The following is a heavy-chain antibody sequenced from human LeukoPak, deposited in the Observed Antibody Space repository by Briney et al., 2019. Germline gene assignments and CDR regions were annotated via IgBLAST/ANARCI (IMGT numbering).Heavy chain of an antibody. J-gene: IGHJ5*02. CDR1: GVTFSRYW. CDR3: VSRGCTATACFVSPFTCFDP. Sequence: GGSLRLCCAASGVTFSRYWLTWVRQAAGKGLEWVANINQDGSEKNYVDTVKGRFTISRDNAKSSLYLQMNSLRDQHTAVYHSVSRGCTATACFVSPFTCFDPWGQGSLVTASS. D-gene: IGHD2-8*02. V-gene: IGHV3-7*03. CDR2: INQDGSEK.